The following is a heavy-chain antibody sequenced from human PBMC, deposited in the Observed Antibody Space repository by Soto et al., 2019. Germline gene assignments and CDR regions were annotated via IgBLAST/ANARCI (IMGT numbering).Heavy chain of an antibody. CDR3: ASIYDNSGIGRPFSI. Sequence: ASVKVSCKASGYTFTSYYMHWVRQAPGQGLEWMGWISAFNGNTYYAQKLQGRVTMTTDTSTSTAYMELRSLRSDDTAVYYCASIYDNSGIGRPFSIRGQRTLVPVSA. V-gene: IGHV1-18*04. CDR2: ISAFNGNT. D-gene: IGHD3-22*01. J-gene: IGHJ1*01. CDR1: GYTFTSYY.